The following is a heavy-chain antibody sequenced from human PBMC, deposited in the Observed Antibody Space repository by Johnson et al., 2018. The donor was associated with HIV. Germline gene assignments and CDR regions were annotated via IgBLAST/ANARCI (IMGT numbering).Heavy chain of an antibody. J-gene: IGHJ3*02. D-gene: IGHD6-19*01. V-gene: IGHV3-7*01. CDR2: IKQDGSEK. Sequence: EVQLVESGGNLVQPGGSLRLSCAESGFTFSHYWMSWVRQAPGKGLEWVANIKQDGSEKYYVDSVKGRFTISRDNAKNSLYLQMNSLRAEDTAVYYCARDGYSSGWYGNDAFDIWGQGTMVTVSS. CDR1: GFTFSHYW. CDR3: ARDGYSSGWYGNDAFDI.